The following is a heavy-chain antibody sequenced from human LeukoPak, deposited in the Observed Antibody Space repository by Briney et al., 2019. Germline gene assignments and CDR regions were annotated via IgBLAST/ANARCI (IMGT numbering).Heavy chain of an antibody. J-gene: IGHJ4*02. V-gene: IGHV4-39*01. Sequence: SETLSLTCTVSGGSISSSSHYWAWIRQPPGKGLEWIGNIYYSGSTFYNPSLKSRVTISVDTSKNQFSLKLSSVTAADTAVYYCARPRRYYDSSGYYFDYWGQGTLVTVSS. D-gene: IGHD3-22*01. CDR2: IYYSGST. CDR1: GGSISSSSHY. CDR3: ARPRRYYDSSGYYFDY.